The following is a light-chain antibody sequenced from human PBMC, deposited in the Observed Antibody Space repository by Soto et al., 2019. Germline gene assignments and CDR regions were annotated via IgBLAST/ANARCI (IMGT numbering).Light chain of an antibody. CDR3: QQYGSSGT. J-gene: IGKJ1*01. CDR2: GES. CDR1: QSVSSN. Sequence: EIVMTQSPATLSVSPGERATLSCRASQSVSSNLAWYQQKPGQSPRLLIYGESTRATGIPARFSGSGSGTEFTLTISSLQSEDFAVYYCQQYGSSGTFGQGTKVEIK. V-gene: IGKV3-15*01.